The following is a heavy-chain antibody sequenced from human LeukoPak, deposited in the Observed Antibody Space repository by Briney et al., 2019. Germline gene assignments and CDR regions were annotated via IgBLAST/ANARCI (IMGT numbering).Heavy chain of an antibody. V-gene: IGHV4-38-2*02. J-gene: IGHJ4*02. CDR3: ARLFNWNYDLDY. CDR1: GYSISSGYY. Sequence: PSETLSLTCTVSGYSISSGYYWGWIRQPPGKGLEWIGSIYHSGSTYYNPSLKSRVTISVDTSKNQFSLKLSSVTAADTAVYYCARLFNWNYDLDYWGQGTLVTVSS. CDR2: IYHSGST. D-gene: IGHD1-7*01.